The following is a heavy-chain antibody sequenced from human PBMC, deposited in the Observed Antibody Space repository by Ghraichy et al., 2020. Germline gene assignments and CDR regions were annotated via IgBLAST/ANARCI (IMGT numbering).Heavy chain of an antibody. CDR1: GLTFSTYD. D-gene: IGHD2-2*01. CDR3: VRSDRGSISCWCPYMHV. CDR2: ILGDTAGRSGET. Sequence: GGSLRLSCAATGLTFSTYDMTWVRQAPGKGLEWVSTILGDTAGRSGETFYRDSVKGRFTISRDNSKNFLYLQMNSLRADDTAVYYCVRSDRGSISCWCPYMHVWGNGTTVTVSS. J-gene: IGHJ6*04. V-gene: IGHV3-23*01.